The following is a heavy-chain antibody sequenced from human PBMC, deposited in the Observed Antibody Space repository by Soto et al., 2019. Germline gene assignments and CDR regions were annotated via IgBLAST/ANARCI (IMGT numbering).Heavy chain of an antibody. Sequence: GGSLRLSCAASGFTFSSYAMSWVRQAPGKGLEWVSAISGSGGSTYYADSVKGRFTISRDNSKNTLYLQMNSLRAEDTAVYYCAITKGNSSPVEYFQHWGQGTLVTVSS. CDR3: AITKGNSSPVEYFQH. V-gene: IGHV3-23*01. CDR1: GFTFSSYA. D-gene: IGHD6-13*01. J-gene: IGHJ1*01. CDR2: ISGSGGST.